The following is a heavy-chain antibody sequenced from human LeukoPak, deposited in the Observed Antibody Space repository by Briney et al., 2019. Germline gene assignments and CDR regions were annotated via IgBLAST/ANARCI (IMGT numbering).Heavy chain of an antibody. CDR2: IHYDGSNN. CDR3: AKDHGSSDWYYFDY. J-gene: IGHJ4*02. Sequence: GGSLRLSCAASGFTFSSYEMNWVRQAPGKGLEWVAFIHYDGSNNYYADSVKGRFTISRDNSKNTLYLQMNTLRADDTAVYYCAKDHGSSDWYYFDYWGQGTLVTVSS. V-gene: IGHV3-30*02. CDR1: GFTFSSYE. D-gene: IGHD6-13*01.